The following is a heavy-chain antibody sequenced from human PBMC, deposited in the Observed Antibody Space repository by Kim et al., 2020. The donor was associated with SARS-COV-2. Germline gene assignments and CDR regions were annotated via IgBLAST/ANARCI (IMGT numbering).Heavy chain of an antibody. CDR2: INHSGST. Sequence: SETLSLTCAVYGGSFSGYNWSWIRKPPGKGLEWVWEINHSGSTNYNPSLKSRVTISVDTSTNQFSLQLSSGTAADTAVYYCARGRFHNFVVVVDSTLYY. J-gene: IGHJ4*01. D-gene: IGHD2-15*01. V-gene: IGHV4-34*01. CDR1: GGSFSGYN. CDR3: ARGRFHNFVVVVDSTLYY.